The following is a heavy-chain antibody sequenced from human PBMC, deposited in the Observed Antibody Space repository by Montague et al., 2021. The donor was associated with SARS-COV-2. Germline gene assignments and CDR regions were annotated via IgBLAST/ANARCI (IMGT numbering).Heavy chain of an antibody. Sequence: SETLSLTCGVYGGSFSGYYWTWIRQSPGKGLEWIAEINHSGSSNYNFDPSLRSRVTISVDTSKSQFSLTLTSVTAADTGIYYCARWDPQTLTLIGLRGKSASDYWSQGTLVTVSS. V-gene: IGHV4-34*01. D-gene: IGHD4-23*01. CDR1: GGSFSGYY. CDR3: ARWDPQTLTLIGLRGKSASDY. CDR2: INHSGSS. J-gene: IGHJ4*02.